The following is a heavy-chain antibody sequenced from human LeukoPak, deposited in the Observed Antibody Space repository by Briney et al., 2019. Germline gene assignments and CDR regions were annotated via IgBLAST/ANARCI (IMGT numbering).Heavy chain of an antibody. CDR1: GFTFSIYT. V-gene: IGHV3-23*01. CDR2: INYNGRNT. J-gene: IGHJ4*02. CDR3: AKGGHCPDSICPTNIAVAGYVDS. Sequence: GGSLRLSCAASGFTFSIYTMNWVRQAPGKGLEWVSIINYNGRNTYYADSVKGRFTISRDNSKNMVYLQMNRLRAEDTAIYYCAKGGHCPDSICPTNIAVAGYVDSWGQGTLVTVSS. D-gene: IGHD6-19*01.